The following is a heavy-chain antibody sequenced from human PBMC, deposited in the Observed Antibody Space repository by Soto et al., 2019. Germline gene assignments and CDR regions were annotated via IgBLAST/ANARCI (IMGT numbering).Heavy chain of an antibody. CDR1: GYTFTGYY. CDR2: VNPNSGGT. J-gene: IGHJ4*02. V-gene: IGHV1-2*04. D-gene: IGHD6-19*01. Sequence: GASVKVSCKASGYTFTGYYIHWVRQAPGQGLEWMGWVNPNSGGTHYAQKFQGWVTMTRDTSISTAYMQLSRLRSDDTAVYYCVTSRVSIAVAGETEYYFDYWGQGTLVTVSS. CDR3: VTSRVSIAVAGETEYYFDY.